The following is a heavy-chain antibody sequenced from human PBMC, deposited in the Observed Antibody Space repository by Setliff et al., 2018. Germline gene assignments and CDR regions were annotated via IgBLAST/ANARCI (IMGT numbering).Heavy chain of an antibody. Sequence: KPSETLSLTCAVYGGSSSGYYWSWIRQPPGKGLEWIGEINHSGSTNYNPSLKSRVTISVDTSKNQFSLKLSSVTAADTAVYYCARGRIQLWKYYFDYWGQGTLVTVSS. CDR2: INHSGST. CDR1: GGSSSGYY. D-gene: IGHD5-18*01. V-gene: IGHV4-34*01. J-gene: IGHJ4*02. CDR3: ARGRIQLWKYYFDY.